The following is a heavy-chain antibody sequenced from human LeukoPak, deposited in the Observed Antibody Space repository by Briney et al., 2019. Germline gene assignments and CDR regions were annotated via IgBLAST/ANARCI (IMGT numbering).Heavy chain of an antibody. CDR1: GGSFTGYY. CDR2: VNHSGST. Sequence: SETLSLTCSVYGGSFTGYYWTWIRQPPGKGLEWIGEVNHSGSTNYNPSLKSRVTISVDTSKNQFSLKLSSVTAADTAVYYCARGDSSGYYYLWGQGTLVTVSS. V-gene: IGHV4-34*01. J-gene: IGHJ4*02. D-gene: IGHD3-22*01. CDR3: ARGDSSGYYYL.